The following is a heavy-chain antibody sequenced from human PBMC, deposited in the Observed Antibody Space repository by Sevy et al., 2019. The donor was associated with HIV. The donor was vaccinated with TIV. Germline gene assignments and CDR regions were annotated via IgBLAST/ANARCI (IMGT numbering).Heavy chain of an antibody. J-gene: IGHJ3*02. CDR2: IYYSGST. CDR1: GGSISSGGYY. V-gene: IGHV4-31*03. Sequence: SETLSLTCTVSGGSISSGGYYWSWIRQHPGKGLEWIGYIYYSGSTYYNPSLKSRVTILVDTSKNQFSLKLSSVTAADTAVYACARWTTYCSGGSCYSGYDAFDIWGQGTMVTVSS. CDR3: ARWTTYCSGGSCYSGYDAFDI. D-gene: IGHD2-15*01.